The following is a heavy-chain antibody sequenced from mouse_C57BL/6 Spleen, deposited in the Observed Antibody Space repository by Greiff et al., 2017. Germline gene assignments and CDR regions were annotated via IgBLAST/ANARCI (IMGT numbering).Heavy chain of an antibody. V-gene: IGHV1-69*01. CDR1: GYTFTSYW. CDR3: ARPGRYAMDY. J-gene: IGHJ4*01. D-gene: IGHD3-3*01. CDR2: IDPSDSYT. Sequence: QVQLQQPGAELVMPGASVKLSCKASGYTFTSYWMHWVQQSPGQGLEWIGEIDPSDSYTNYNQKFKGKSTLTVDKSSSTAYMQLSSLTSEDSAVYYCARPGRYAMDYWGQGTSVTVSS.